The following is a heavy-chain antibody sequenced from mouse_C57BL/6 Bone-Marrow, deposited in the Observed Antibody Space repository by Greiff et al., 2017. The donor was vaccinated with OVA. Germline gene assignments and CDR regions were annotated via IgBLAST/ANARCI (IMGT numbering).Heavy chain of an antibody. D-gene: IGHD2-4*01. CDR3: TTPLYDYDSPWIAY. CDR1: GFNIKDDY. J-gene: IGHJ3*01. Sequence: EVQLQQSGAELVRPGASVKLSCTASGFNIKDDYMHWVKQRPEQGLEWIGWIDPENGDTEYASKFQGKATITADTSANTAYLQHSSLTSEDTAVYYCTTPLYDYDSPWIAYWGQGTLVTVSA. V-gene: IGHV14-4*01. CDR2: IDPENGDT.